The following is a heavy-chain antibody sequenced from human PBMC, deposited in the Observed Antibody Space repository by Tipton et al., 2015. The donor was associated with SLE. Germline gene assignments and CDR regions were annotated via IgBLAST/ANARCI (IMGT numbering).Heavy chain of an antibody. CDR2: MFASGST. J-gene: IGHJ4*02. V-gene: IGHV4-61*02. D-gene: IGHD3-10*01. CDR3: ARQGMVRAYNPLAKAALDY. CDR1: GGSINSGSYY. Sequence: TLSLTCTVSGGSINSGSYYWAWVRQPAGKALEWIGRMFASGSTNYNPSLKSRVTISVDTSKNQFSLKLSSVTAADTAVYYCARQGMVRAYNPLAKAALDYWGQGTLVTVSS.